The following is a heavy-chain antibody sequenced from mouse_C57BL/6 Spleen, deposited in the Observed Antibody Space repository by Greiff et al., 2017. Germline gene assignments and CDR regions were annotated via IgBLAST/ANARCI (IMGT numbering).Heavy chain of an antibody. J-gene: IGHJ3*01. V-gene: IGHV1-74*01. CDR2: IYPSDSDT. CDR1: GYTFTSYW. CDR3: AIEDDYDGTWFAD. Sequence: VQLQQSGAELVKPGASVKVSCKASGYTFTSYWMHWVKQRPGQGLEWIGRIYPSDSDTNYNQKFKGKATLTVDKSSSTAYMQLSSLPSEDAAVYYCAIEDDYDGTWFADWGQGTLVTVSA. D-gene: IGHD2-4*01.